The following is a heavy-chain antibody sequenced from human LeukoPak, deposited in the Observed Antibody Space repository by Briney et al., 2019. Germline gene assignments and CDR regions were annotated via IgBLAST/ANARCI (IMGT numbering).Heavy chain of an antibody. CDR3: ARDRVDYYDSSGYYYYFDY. J-gene: IGHJ4*02. CDR1: GFTFSSYE. CDR2: ISSSGSTI. D-gene: IGHD3-22*01. V-gene: IGHV3-48*03. Sequence: PGGSLRLSCAASGFTFSSYEMNWVRQAPGKGLEWVSYISSSGSTIYYADSVKGRFTISRDNAKNSLYLQMNSLRAEDTAVYYCARDRVDYYDSSGYYYYFDYWGQGTLVTVSS.